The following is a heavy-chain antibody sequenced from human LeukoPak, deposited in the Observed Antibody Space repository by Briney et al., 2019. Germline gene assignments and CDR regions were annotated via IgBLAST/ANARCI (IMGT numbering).Heavy chain of an antibody. CDR1: GFTFDDYA. D-gene: IGHD3-22*01. Sequence: PGGSLRLSCAASGFTFDDYAMHWVRQAPGKGLEWVSGISWNSGSIGYADSVKGRFTISRDNAKNSLYLQMNSLRAEDMALYYCAKGDYYDSSASVDYWGRGTLVTVSS. CDR3: AKGDYYDSSASVDY. J-gene: IGHJ4*02. V-gene: IGHV3-9*03. CDR2: ISWNSGSI.